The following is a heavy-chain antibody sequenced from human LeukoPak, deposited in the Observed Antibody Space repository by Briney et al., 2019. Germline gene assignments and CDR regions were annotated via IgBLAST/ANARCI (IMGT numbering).Heavy chain of an antibody. CDR2: INPDGRDT. J-gene: IGHJ1*01. CDR1: GFTFNRCW. V-gene: IGHV3-7*01. Sequence: PGGSLRLSCVVSGFTFNRCWMNWVRRAPGKGLEWVAHINPDGRDTYYVDSVKGRFTISRDNAQNSMYLQMNSLRVEDTAVYYCTSWGDTTAAYFQRWGQGTLVTVSS. CDR3: TSWGDTTAAYFQR. D-gene: IGHD2-21*02.